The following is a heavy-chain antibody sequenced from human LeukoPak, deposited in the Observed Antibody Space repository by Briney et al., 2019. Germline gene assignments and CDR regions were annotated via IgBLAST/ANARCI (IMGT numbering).Heavy chain of an antibody. CDR2: INTNTGNP. Sequence: ASVTVSCTASGYTFTSYAMNWVRQAPGQGLEWMGWINTNTGNPTYAQGFTGRFVFSLDTSVSTAYLQISSLKAEDTAVYYCARDRPDCSGGSCYSRDYYYYGMDVWGQGTTVTVSS. D-gene: IGHD2-15*01. J-gene: IGHJ6*02. V-gene: IGHV7-4-1*02. CDR3: ARDRPDCSGGSCYSRDYYYYGMDV. CDR1: GYTFTSYA.